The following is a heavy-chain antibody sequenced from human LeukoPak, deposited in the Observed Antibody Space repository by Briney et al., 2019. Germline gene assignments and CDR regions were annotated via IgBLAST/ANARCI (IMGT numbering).Heavy chain of an antibody. J-gene: IGHJ4*02. CDR3: ASRDAYHSEY. Sequence: PSETLSLTCSVSGGSISNYYWSWIRQPPGKGLGWIGYINYSGSTSYKSSLKSRVTISVDTSKNQFSLKLSSVTAADTAVYYCASRDAYHSEYWGQGTLVTVSS. D-gene: IGHD5-24*01. V-gene: IGHV4-59*01. CDR2: INYSGST. CDR1: GGSISNYY.